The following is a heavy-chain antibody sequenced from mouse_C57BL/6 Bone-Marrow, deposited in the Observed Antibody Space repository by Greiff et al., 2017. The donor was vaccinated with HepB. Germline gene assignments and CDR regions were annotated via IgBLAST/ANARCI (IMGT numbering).Heavy chain of an antibody. V-gene: IGHV2-9-1*01. CDR3: ARNSPYYYGSSSFAY. Sequence: VQRVESGPGLVAPSQSLSITCTVSGFSLTSYAISWVRQPPGKGLEWLGVIWTGGGTNYNSALKSRLSISKDNSKSQVFLKMNSLQTDDTARYYCARNSPYYYGSSSFAYWGQGTLVTVSA. D-gene: IGHD1-1*01. J-gene: IGHJ3*01. CDR1: GFSLTSYA. CDR2: IWTGGGT.